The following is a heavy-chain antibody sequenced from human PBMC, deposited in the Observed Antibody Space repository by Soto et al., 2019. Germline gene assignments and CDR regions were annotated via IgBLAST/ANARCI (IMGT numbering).Heavy chain of an antibody. CDR1: GYTFTSYD. CDR2: MNPNSGNT. V-gene: IGHV1-8*01. D-gene: IGHD6-13*01. CDR3: ARASSSWFNDAFDI. J-gene: IGHJ3*02. Sequence: ASVTVSCQASGYTFTSYDINWVRQATGQGLEWMGWMNPNSGNTGYAQKFQGRVTMTRNTSISTAYMELSSLRSEDTAVYYCARASSSWFNDAFDIWGQGTMVTVSS.